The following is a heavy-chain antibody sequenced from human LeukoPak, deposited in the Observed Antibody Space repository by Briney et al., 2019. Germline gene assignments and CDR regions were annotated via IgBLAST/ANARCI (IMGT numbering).Heavy chain of an antibody. J-gene: IGHJ6*03. Sequence: GASVKVSCKVSGYTLTELSMHWVRQAPGKGREWMGGFDPEDGETIYAQKFQGRVTITADKSTSTAYMELSSLRSEDTAVYYCARNGGSGAYYYYYMDVWGKGTTVTVSS. CDR3: ARNGGSGAYYYYYMDV. D-gene: IGHD1-26*01. V-gene: IGHV1-24*01. CDR2: FDPEDGET. CDR1: GYTLTELS.